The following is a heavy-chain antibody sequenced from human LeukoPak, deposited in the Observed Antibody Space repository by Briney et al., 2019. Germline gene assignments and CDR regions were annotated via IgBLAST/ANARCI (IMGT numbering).Heavy chain of an antibody. CDR1: GFTFRSYW. J-gene: IGHJ4*02. CDR2: INQGGSVK. CDR3: ARVGYSGWNLEY. Sequence: GGSLRLSCASSGFTFRSYWMSWVRQAPGKGLEWVANINQGGSVKYYVDSVKGRFTISRDDAKNSLYVQMNSLRDEDTAVYYCARVGYSGWNLEYWGQGTLVTVSS. V-gene: IGHV3-7*01. D-gene: IGHD5-12*01.